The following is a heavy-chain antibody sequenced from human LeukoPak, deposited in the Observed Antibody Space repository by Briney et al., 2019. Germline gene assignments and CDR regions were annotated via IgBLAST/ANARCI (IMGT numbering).Heavy chain of an antibody. CDR1: GYTFTSYY. CDR3: ARDLVGYYASGSYYISNAFDI. CDR2: INPSGGST. V-gene: IGHV1-46*01. J-gene: IGHJ3*02. Sequence: ASVKVSCKASGYTFTSYYMHWVRQAPGQGLEWMGIINPSGGSTSYAQKFQGRVTMTRDTSTSTVYMELSSLRSEDTAVYYCARDLVGYYASGSYYISNAFDIWGQGTMVTVSS. D-gene: IGHD3-10*01.